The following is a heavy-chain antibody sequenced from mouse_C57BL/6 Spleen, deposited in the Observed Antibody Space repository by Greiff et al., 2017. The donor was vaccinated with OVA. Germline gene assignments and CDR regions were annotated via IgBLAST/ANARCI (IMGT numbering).Heavy chain of an antibody. V-gene: IGHV1-62-2*01. Sequence: QVHVKQSGAELVKPGASVKLSCKASGYTFTEYTIHWVKQRSGQGLEWIGWFYPGSGSITYNEKFKDKATLTVDKSSSTVYMELSRLTSEDSAVYFCARHDTINYYGSSYAWFAYWGQGTLVTVSA. CDR3: ARHDTINYYGSSYAWFAY. CDR2: FYPGSGSI. J-gene: IGHJ3*01. D-gene: IGHD1-1*01. CDR1: GYTFTEYT.